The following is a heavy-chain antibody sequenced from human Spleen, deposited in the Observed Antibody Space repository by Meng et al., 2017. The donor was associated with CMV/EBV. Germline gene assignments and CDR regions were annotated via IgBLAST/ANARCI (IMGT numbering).Heavy chain of an antibody. D-gene: IGHD6-19*01. CDR1: GDSLSGSTYY. Sequence: TCTVSGDSLSGSTYYWGWIRQPPGKGLEWIGSMSYGGSTYYHPSLKSRVTISVDTSKNQFSLNLSSVTTADTALYYCAKASSGWRFYWGLGTLVTVSS. CDR2: MSYGGST. J-gene: IGHJ4*02. V-gene: IGHV4-39*01. CDR3: AKASSGWRFY.